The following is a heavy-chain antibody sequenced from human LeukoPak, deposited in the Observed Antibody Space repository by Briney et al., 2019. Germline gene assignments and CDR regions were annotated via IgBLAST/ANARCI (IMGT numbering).Heavy chain of an antibody. CDR2: MNPNSGNT. Sequence: ASVKVSCKASGYTFTSYDINWVRQAPGQGLEWMGWMNPNSGNTGYAQKFRGRVTMTRNTSISTAHMELSSLRSEDTAVYYCARYFGDYDAFDIWGQGTMVTVSS. V-gene: IGHV1-8*01. D-gene: IGHD4-17*01. CDR3: ARYFGDYDAFDI. CDR1: GYTFTSYD. J-gene: IGHJ3*02.